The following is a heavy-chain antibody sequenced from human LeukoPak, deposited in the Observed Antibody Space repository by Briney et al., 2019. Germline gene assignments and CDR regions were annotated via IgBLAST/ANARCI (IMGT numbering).Heavy chain of an antibody. J-gene: IGHJ6*02. Sequence: PGGSPRLSCAASGFTFSSYEMNWVRQAPGKGLECVSYISSSGSTIYYADSVKGRFTISRDNAKNSLYLQMNSLRAEDTAVYYCAREFRHDPGSYGMDVWGQGTTVTVSS. D-gene: IGHD2-15*01. CDR1: GFTFSSYE. CDR3: AREFRHDPGSYGMDV. V-gene: IGHV3-48*03. CDR2: ISSSGSTI.